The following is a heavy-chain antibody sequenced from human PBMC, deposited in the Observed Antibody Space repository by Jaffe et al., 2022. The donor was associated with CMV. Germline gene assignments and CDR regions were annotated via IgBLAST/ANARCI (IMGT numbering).Heavy chain of an antibody. CDR3: ARGHRNSYGWDYFDY. D-gene: IGHD5-18*01. V-gene: IGHV3-53*02. CDR2: IYSGGST. CDR1: GFTVSSNY. J-gene: IGHJ4*02. Sequence: EVQLVETGGGLIQPGGSLRLSCAASGFTVSSNYMSWVRQAPGKGLEWVSVIYSGGSTYYADSVKGRFTISRDNSKNTLYLQMNSLRAEDTAVYYCARGHRNSYGWDYFDYWGQGTLVTVSS.